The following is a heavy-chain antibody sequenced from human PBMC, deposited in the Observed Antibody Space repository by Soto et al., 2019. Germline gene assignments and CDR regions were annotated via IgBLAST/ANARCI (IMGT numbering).Heavy chain of an antibody. Sequence: EVQLLESGGGWLQPGGSLRLSCAASGFTFSSYAMNWVRQAPGKGLEWVSGITGSGAGSYYSDSVKGRFTISRANSKNTLYLQMNSLSAEDTAVYYCAKAYSNSWPNDWFDPWGQGTLVTVSS. CDR1: GFTFSSYA. CDR3: AKAYSNSWPNDWFDP. V-gene: IGHV3-23*01. CDR2: ITGSGAGS. D-gene: IGHD6-13*01. J-gene: IGHJ5*02.